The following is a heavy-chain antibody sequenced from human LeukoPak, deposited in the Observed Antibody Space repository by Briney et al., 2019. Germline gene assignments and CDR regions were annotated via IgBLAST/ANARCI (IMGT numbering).Heavy chain of an antibody. CDR3: ASGLYGGVFDN. Sequence: GGSLRLSCVMSGFTFRNYAMNWVRQAPGKGLEWISDISTGSDSTYHIESVRGRFTISRDNSKNTLYLQMSSLRLDDTAVYYCASGLYGGVFDNWGQGTLVTVSS. V-gene: IGHV3-23*01. J-gene: IGHJ4*02. D-gene: IGHD4/OR15-4a*01. CDR1: GFTFRNYA. CDR2: ISTGSDST.